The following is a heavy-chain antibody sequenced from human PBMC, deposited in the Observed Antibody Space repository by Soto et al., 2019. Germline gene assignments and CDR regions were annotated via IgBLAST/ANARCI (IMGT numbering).Heavy chain of an antibody. CDR3: AKEGIGSGVYYYYYMDV. CDR1: GVTFSSYA. J-gene: IGHJ6*03. V-gene: IGHV3-23*01. D-gene: IGHD3-10*01. Sequence: PGGSLRLSCAASGVTFSSYAMSWVRQAPGKGLEWVSAISGSGGSTYYADSVKGRFTISRDNSKNTLYLQMNSLRAEDTAVYYRAKEGIGSGVYYYYYMDVWGKGTTVTVSS. CDR2: ISGSGGST.